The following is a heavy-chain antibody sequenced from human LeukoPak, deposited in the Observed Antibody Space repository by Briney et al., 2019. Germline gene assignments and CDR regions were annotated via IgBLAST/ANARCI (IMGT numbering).Heavy chain of an antibody. CDR3: ARFDRHGYNLDY. V-gene: IGHV4-59*08. Sequence: QSSETLSLTCAVYGGSFSGYYWSWIRQPPGKRLELIAYIYYTGSANYNPSLKSRVTISVDTSKNQFSLKLNSVTAADTAVYYCARFDRHGYNLDYWGQGTLVTVSS. J-gene: IGHJ4*02. CDR1: GGSFSGYY. CDR2: IYYTGSA. D-gene: IGHD5-12*01.